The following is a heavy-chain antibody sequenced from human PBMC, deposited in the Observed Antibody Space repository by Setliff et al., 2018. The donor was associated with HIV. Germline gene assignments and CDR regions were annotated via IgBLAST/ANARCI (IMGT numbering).Heavy chain of an antibody. Sequence: SETLSLTCTVSGASISSSGYYWGWIRQPPGKGLEWIGTIYYSGSTYYNPSLKSRVTISVDTSKNQFSLKLSSVTAADTAVYYCARVYYYGSPHMDVWGKGTTVTVSS. CDR2: IYYSGST. J-gene: IGHJ6*03. CDR3: ARVYYYGSPHMDV. V-gene: IGHV4-39*07. CDR1: GASISSSGYY. D-gene: IGHD3-10*01.